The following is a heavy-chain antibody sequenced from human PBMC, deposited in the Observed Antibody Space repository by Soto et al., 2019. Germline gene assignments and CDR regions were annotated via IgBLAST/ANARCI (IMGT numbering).Heavy chain of an antibody. CDR3: ATSYGSGYRAFDY. CDR1: GDTFSFYS. CDR2: VNPILSMS. V-gene: IGHV1-69*04. J-gene: IGHJ4*02. D-gene: IGHD3-10*01. Sequence: QVQLVQSGAEVKRPGSSVKVSCKASGDTFSFYSINWVRQAPGLGREWMGRVNPILSMSNYAHRFQGRVTMTADKTRTTAYMELSGLRSEDTAMYYCATSYGSGYRAFDYWGQGALVTVSS.